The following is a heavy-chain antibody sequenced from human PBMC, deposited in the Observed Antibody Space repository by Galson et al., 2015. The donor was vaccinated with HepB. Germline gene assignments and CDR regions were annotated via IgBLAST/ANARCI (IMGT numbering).Heavy chain of an antibody. CDR1: GFTFTTYW. V-gene: IGHV3-7*01. J-gene: IGHJ4*02. CDR2: IKQDGSEK. D-gene: IGHD3-3*01. Sequence: LRLSCAASGFTFTTYWMTWFRQAPGKGLEWVANIKQDGSEKYYVDSVKGRFTISRDNAQKTLYLQMNSLRAEDTAIYYCAIRFVDYWGQGTLVTVPS. CDR3: AIRFVDY.